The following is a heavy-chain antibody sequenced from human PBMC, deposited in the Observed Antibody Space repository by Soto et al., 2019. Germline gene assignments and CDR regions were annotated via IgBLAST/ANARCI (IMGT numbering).Heavy chain of an antibody. CDR1: GGTFSSYA. CDR2: IIPIFGTA. Sequence: EASVKVSCKASGGTFSSYAISWVRQAPGQGLEWMGGIIPIFGTANYAQKFQGRVTITADESTSTAYMELSSLRSEDTAVYYCARDVSSWCFDYWGQGTLVTASS. J-gene: IGHJ4*02. CDR3: ARDVSSWCFDY. D-gene: IGHD6-13*01. V-gene: IGHV1-69*13.